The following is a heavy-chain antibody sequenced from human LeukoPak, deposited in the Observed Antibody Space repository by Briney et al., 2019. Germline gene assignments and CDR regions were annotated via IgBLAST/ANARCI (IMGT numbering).Heavy chain of an antibody. CDR1: GYTFTSYD. V-gene: IGHV1-8*01. CDR2: MNPNSGNT. J-gene: IGHJ4*02. D-gene: IGHD6-13*01. Sequence: ASVKVSCKASGYTFTSYDINWVRQATGQGLEWMGWMNPNSGNTGYAQKFQGRVTMTRNTSISTAYMELSSLRSEDTAVYYCASSGAAAAPVDYWGQGTLVTVSS. CDR3: ASSGAAAAPVDY.